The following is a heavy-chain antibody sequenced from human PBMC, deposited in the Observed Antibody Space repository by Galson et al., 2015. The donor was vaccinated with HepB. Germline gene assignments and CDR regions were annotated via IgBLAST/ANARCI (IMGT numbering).Heavy chain of an antibody. Sequence: LRLSCAASGFTFSSYAMHWVRQAPGKGLEWVAVISYDGSNKYYADSVKGRFTISRDNSKNTLYLQMNSLRAEDTAVYYCALPETTVVTPPDYWGQGTLVTVSS. D-gene: IGHD4-23*01. CDR3: ALPETTVVTPPDY. V-gene: IGHV3-30-3*01. CDR2: ISYDGSNK. J-gene: IGHJ4*02. CDR1: GFTFSSYA.